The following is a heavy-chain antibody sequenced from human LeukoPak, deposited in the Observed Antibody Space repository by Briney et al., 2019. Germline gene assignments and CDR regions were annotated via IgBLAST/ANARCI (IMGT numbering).Heavy chain of an antibody. J-gene: IGHJ4*02. CDR1: GYTLTSYD. D-gene: IGHD3-10*01. CDR2: MNPNSGNT. CDR3: ARFGASGSYYEFGY. V-gene: IGHV1-8*01. Sequence: ASVKVSRKASGYTLTSYDINWVRQATGQGLEWMGWMNPNSGNTGYAQKSQGRVTMTRNTSISTAYMELSSLRSEDTAVYYCARFGASGSYYEFGYWGQGTLVAVSS.